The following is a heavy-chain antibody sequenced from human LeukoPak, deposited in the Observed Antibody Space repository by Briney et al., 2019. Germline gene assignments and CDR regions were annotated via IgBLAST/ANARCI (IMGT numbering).Heavy chain of an antibody. V-gene: IGHV3-21*01. CDR3: ARDVTEWLQYFDY. CDR2: IASSGNYK. D-gene: IGHD5-12*01. Sequence: GGSLRLSCEGSGFTFTDHYMHWVRQAPGKGLEWVSSIASSGNYKYYPVSLKGRFTISRDNAKKSLYLQMNSLRAEDTAVYYCARDVTEWLQYFDYWGQGTLVTVSS. CDR1: GFTFTDHY. J-gene: IGHJ4*02.